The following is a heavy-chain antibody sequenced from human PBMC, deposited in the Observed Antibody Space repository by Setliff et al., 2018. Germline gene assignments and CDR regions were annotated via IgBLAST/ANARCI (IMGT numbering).Heavy chain of an antibody. D-gene: IGHD5-18*01. Sequence: GGSLRLSCAASGFTFSDYYMSWIRQAPGKGLEWVSYISSSGSTIYYADSVKGRFTISRDNAKNSLYLQMNSLRAEDTAVYYCAIVSRSYGLPLDYWGQGTLVTVSS. J-gene: IGHJ4*02. CDR2: ISSSGSTI. V-gene: IGHV3-11*04. CDR3: AIVSRSYGLPLDY. CDR1: GFTFSDYY.